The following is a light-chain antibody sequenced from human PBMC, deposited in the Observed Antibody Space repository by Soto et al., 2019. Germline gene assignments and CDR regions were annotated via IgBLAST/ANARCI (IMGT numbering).Light chain of an antibody. CDR1: QGISIY. V-gene: IGKV1-27*01. Sequence: DIQMTQSPSSLSASVGDRVTIACRASQGISIYLAWYQQKPGKVPQLLIYDASTLRSGVPSRFSGSGSGTDFTLTISGLQPEDVATYYCQKYNGAPLTFGGGTKVEIK. J-gene: IGKJ4*01. CDR2: DAS. CDR3: QKYNGAPLT.